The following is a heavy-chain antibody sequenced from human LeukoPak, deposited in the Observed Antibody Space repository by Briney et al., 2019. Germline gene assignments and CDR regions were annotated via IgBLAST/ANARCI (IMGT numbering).Heavy chain of an antibody. CDR1: GFPFSSYW. Sequence: GGSLSLSCAASGFPFSSYWMQWVRQVPRKGLVWVSHINGDGSSTRYADSVKGRFAISRDNAKNTLYLQMSSLRAEDTAVYYCARLTSRGYSYGFDYWGQGTLVTVSS. J-gene: IGHJ4*02. CDR2: INGDGSST. V-gene: IGHV3-74*01. CDR3: ARLTSRGYSYGFDY. D-gene: IGHD5-18*01.